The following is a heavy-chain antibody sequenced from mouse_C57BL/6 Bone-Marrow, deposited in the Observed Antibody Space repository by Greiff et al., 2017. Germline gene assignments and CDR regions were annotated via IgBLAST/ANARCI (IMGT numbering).Heavy chain of an antibody. J-gene: IGHJ3*01. CDR3: ARGGLRSAWLAY. D-gene: IGHD3-2*02. CDR1: GYTFTSYW. V-gene: IGHV1-69*01. CDR2: IDPSGGYT. Sequence: VQLQQPGAELVMPGASVKLSCKASGYTFTSYWMHWVKQRPGQGLEWIGEIDPSGGYTNYNQKFKGKSTVTVDKSSSTAYMQLSSLTSEDSAVYYCARGGLRSAWLAYWGQGTLVTVSA.